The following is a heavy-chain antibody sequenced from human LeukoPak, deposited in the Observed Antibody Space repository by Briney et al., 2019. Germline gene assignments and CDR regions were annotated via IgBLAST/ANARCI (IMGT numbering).Heavy chain of an antibody. CDR2: ISSSSSYI. D-gene: IGHD4-23*01. V-gene: IGHV3-21*01. J-gene: IGHJ3*02. CDR3: ATVYGGNRIFDAFDI. CDR1: GFTFSSYS. Sequence: GGSLRLSCAASGFTFSSYSMNWVRQAPGKGLEWVSSISSSSSYIYYADSVKGRFTISRDNAKNSLYLQMNSLRAEDTAVYYCATVYGGNRIFDAFDIWGQGTMVTVSS.